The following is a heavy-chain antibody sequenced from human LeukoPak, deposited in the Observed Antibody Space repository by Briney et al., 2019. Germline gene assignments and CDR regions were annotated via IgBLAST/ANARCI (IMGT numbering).Heavy chain of an antibody. CDR1: GGSISSYY. V-gene: IGHV4-59*01. CDR3: ASDHYYDSSGPNYYMDV. J-gene: IGHJ6*03. D-gene: IGHD3-22*01. Sequence: SETLSLTCTVSGGSISSYYWSWIRQPPGKGLEWMGYIYYSGSTNYNPSLKSRVTISVDTSKNQFSLKLSSVTAADTAVYYCASDHYYDSSGPNYYMDVWAKGATVTVSS. CDR2: IYYSGST.